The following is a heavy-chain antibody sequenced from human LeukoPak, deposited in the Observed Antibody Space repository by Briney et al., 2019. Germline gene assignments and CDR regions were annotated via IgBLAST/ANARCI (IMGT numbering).Heavy chain of an antibody. CDR3: VRGGGSFDY. J-gene: IGHJ4*02. D-gene: IGHD3-16*01. Sequence: SQTLSLTCAISGDSVSSNTTAWNWIRQSPWRGLEWLGRTYYRSKWYSGYALSVRSRITVNPDTSKNQFSLQLNSVTPGDTAVYYCVRGGGSFDYWGQGTLVTVSS. CDR2: TYYRSKWYS. V-gene: IGHV6-1*01. CDR1: GDSVSSNTTA.